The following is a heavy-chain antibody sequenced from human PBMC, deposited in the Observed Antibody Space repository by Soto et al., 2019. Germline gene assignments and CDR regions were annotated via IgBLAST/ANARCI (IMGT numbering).Heavy chain of an antibody. J-gene: IGHJ4*02. D-gene: IGHD3-9*01. Sequence: SETLSLTCAVYGGSFSGYYWSWIRQPPGKGLEWIGEINHSGSTNYNPSLKSRVTISVDTSKNQFSLKLSSVTAADTAVYYCAAYDILTVYFPQYSFDYWGQGALVTVSS. CDR1: GGSFSGYY. V-gene: IGHV4-34*01. CDR3: AAYDILTVYFPQYSFDY. CDR2: INHSGST.